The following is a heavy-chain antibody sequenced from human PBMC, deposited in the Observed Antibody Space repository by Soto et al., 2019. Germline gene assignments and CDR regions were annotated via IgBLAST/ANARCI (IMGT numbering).Heavy chain of an antibody. CDR3: ARGLGGGGLRPFDS. CDR2: MNPYSGNT. J-gene: IGHJ4*02. V-gene: IGHV1-8*01. D-gene: IGHD2-21*01. Sequence: QVQLVQSGAEVKEPWASVKVSCRASGYRFSNFDINWVRQATGQGLEWMGWMNPYSGNTGYAQKFQGRVTMTRESSITTAYMELTSLKAEDTAVYYCARGLGGGGLRPFDSWGQGSLVTVSS. CDR1: GYRFSNFD.